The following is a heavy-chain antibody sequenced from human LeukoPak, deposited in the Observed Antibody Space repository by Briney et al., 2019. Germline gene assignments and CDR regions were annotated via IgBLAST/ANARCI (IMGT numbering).Heavy chain of an antibody. CDR2: IIPILGIA. D-gene: IGHD6-19*01. CDR3: ARGRREQWLVGNPQDYYYYGMDV. J-gene: IGHJ6*02. Sequence: SVKVSCKASGGTFSSYAISWVRQAPGQGLEWMGRIIPILGIANYAQKSQGRVTITADKSTSTAYMELSSLRSEDTAVYYCARGRREQWLVGNPQDYYYYGMDVWGQGTTVTVSS. V-gene: IGHV1-69*04. CDR1: GGTFSSYA.